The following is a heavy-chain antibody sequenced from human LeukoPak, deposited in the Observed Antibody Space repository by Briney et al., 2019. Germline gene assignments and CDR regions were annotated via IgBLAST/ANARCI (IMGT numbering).Heavy chain of an antibody. Sequence: GGSLRLSCAASGFTFSSYEMHWVRQAPGKGLEWVSYISSSGSTIYYADSVKGRFTISRDNAKNSLYLQMNSLRAEDTAVYYCAELGITMIGGVWGKGTTVTVSS. J-gene: IGHJ6*04. V-gene: IGHV3-48*03. CDR2: ISSSGSTI. CDR3: AELGITMIGGV. D-gene: IGHD3-10*02. CDR1: GFTFSSYE.